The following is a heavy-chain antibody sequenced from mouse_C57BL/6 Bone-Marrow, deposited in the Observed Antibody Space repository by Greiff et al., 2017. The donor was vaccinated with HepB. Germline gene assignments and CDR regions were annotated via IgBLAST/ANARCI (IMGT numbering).Heavy chain of an antibody. CDR1: GFTFSSYT. CDR2: ISGGGGNT. D-gene: IGHD2-3*01. V-gene: IGHV5-9*01. CDR3: ARRGDGYYGYYAMDY. Sequence: EVKLVESGGGLVKPGGSLKLSCAASGFTFSSYTMSWVRQTPEKRLEWVATISGGGGNTYYPDSVKGRFTISRDNAKNTLYLQMSSLRSEDTALYYCARRGDGYYGYYAMDYWGQGTSVTVSS. J-gene: IGHJ4*01.